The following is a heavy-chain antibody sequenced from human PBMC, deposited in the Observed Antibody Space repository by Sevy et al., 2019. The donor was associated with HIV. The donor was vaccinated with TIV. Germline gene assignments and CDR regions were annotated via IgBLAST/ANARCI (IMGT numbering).Heavy chain of an antibody. J-gene: IGHJ4*02. CDR1: GASISSSGYY. CDR2: INYNGIT. Sequence: SETLSLTCTVSGASISSSGYYWGWIRQPPGKGLEWIASINYNGITFYNPFLKSRITISADTSKNQFSLDLSSVTAADTAIYYCAGPILTYNNGWSYYDYWGQGTVVTVSS. V-gene: IGHV4-39*01. CDR3: AGPILTYNNGWSYYDY. D-gene: IGHD6-19*01.